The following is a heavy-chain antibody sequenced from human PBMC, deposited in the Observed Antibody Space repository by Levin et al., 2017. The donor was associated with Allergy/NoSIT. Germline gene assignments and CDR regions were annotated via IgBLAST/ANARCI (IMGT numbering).Heavy chain of an antibody. Sequence: GGSLRLSCAASGFTFSSYGMHWVRQAPGKGLEWVAVIWYDGSNKYYADSVKGRFTISRDNSKNTLYLQMNSLRAEDTAVYYCARERVGYVGEVALPDYWGQGTLVTVSS. J-gene: IGHJ4*02. D-gene: IGHD3-16*02. V-gene: IGHV3-33*01. CDR2: IWYDGSNK. CDR3: ARERVGYVGEVALPDY. CDR1: GFTFSSYG.